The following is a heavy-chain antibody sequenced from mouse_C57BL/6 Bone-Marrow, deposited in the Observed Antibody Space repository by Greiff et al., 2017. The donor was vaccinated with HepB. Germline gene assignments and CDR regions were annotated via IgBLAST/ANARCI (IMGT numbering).Heavy chain of an antibody. CDR2: IDPEDGET. CDR1: GFNIKDYY. Sequence: EVQLQQSGAELVKPGASVKLSCTASGFNIKDYYMHWVKQRTEQGLEWIGRIDPEDGETKYAPKFQGKATITADTSSNTAYLQLSSLTSEDTAVYYCARERVFITTVVATFDYWGQGTTLTVSS. V-gene: IGHV14-2*01. D-gene: IGHD1-1*01. CDR3: ARERVFITTVVATFDY. J-gene: IGHJ2*01.